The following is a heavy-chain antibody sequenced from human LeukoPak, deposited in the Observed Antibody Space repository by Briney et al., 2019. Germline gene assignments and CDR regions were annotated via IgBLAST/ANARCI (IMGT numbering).Heavy chain of an antibody. Sequence: VASVTVSCMASGYTLTGYYMHWVRQAPGQGLEWMGWINPNSGGTNYAQKFQGRVTMTRDTSISTAYMELSRLRSDDTAVYYCARGAWGRFGELNFDYWGQGTLVTVSS. J-gene: IGHJ4*02. V-gene: IGHV1-2*02. CDR2: INPNSGGT. CDR1: GYTLTGYY. D-gene: IGHD3-10*01. CDR3: ARGAWGRFGELNFDY.